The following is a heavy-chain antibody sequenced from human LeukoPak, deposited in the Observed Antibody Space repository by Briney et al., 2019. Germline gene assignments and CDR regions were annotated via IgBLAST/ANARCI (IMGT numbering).Heavy chain of an antibody. CDR3: AKDKVRGVIPYYFDY. J-gene: IGHJ4*02. D-gene: IGHD3-10*01. Sequence: PGGSLRLSCAASGFTFSSYAMSWVRQAPGKGLEWVSAISGSGGSTYYADSVKGRFTISRDNSKNTLYLQMNSLRAEDTAVYYCAKDKVRGVIPYYFDYWGQGTLVTVSS. CDR2: ISGSGGST. V-gene: IGHV3-23*01. CDR1: GFTFSSYA.